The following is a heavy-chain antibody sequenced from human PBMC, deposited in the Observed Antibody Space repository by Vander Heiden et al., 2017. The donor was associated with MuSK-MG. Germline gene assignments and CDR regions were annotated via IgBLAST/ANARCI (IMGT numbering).Heavy chain of an antibody. V-gene: IGHV4-34*01. J-gene: IGHJ3*02. Sequence: QVQVQQWGAGLLKPSETLSLTCAIYGGSFSGYSWSWIRQPPGKGLEWVGEISHTGSTNYNPSLKSRVTIPVDTSKKQVSLRLSSVTAADTAVYYCARGTGRRLGKNAFDIWGQGTMVTVSS. D-gene: IGHD3-10*01. CDR1: GGSFSGYS. CDR2: ISHTGST. CDR3: ARGTGRRLGKNAFDI.